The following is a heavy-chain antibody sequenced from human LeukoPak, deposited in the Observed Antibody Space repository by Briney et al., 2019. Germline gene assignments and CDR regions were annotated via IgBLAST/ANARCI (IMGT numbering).Heavy chain of an antibody. CDR1: GYTFTSYG. V-gene: IGHV1-18*01. J-gene: IGHJ4*02. D-gene: IGHD4-17*01. Sequence: ASVKVSCKASGYTFTSYGVNWVRQAPGQGLEWMGWISSYNGITNYAQKLQGRVTMTTDTSTNTAYMELRSLRSDDTAVYYCARDHYDYGDSRTIDYWGQGTLVTVSS. CDR3: ARDHYDYGDSRTIDY. CDR2: ISSYNGIT.